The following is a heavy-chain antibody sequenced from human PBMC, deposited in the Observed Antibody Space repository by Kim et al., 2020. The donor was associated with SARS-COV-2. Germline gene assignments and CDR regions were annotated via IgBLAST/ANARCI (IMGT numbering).Heavy chain of an antibody. CDR3: ARSATYYDFWSDYPKYYFGS. CDR1: GGSISTSSYY. D-gene: IGHD3-3*01. J-gene: IGHJ4*02. V-gene: IGHV4-39*01. Sequence: SETLSLTCTVSGGSISTSSYYWGWIRQPPGKGLEWIGTIFYSGSTYYNPSLKSRVTISVDTSKNQFSLKVTSVTAADTAVYYCARSATYYDFWSDYPKYYFGSWGQGNLVIVSS. CDR2: IFYSGST.